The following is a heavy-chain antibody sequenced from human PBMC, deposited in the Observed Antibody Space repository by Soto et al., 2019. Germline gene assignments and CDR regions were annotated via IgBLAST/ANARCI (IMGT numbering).Heavy chain of an antibody. CDR3: ARQDDDVVVPSAMDV. CDR1: GGSINTRSYY. D-gene: IGHD2-2*01. Sequence: SETLSLTCSVSGGSINTRSYYWGWIRQPPGKGPEWIGAIFFSGTAYYSPSLRSRVSISVDTSKNQFSLTLRSVRAADTAVYTCARQDDDVVVPSAMDVWGKGTTVTVSS. V-gene: IGHV4-39*01. CDR2: IFFSGTA. J-gene: IGHJ6*03.